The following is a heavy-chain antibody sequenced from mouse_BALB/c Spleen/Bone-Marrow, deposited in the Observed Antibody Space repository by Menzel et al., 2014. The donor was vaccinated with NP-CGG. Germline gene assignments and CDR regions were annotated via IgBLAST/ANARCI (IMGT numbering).Heavy chain of an antibody. CDR2: IYPGDFNT. CDR3: ARKSQRAYDSMNY. Sequence: VQLQQSGPELVKPGASVMISCKASGYTFTSYYIHRVKQRPGQGLGWIGWIYPGDFNTKYNEKFKGKATLTADKSSSTAYMQLSSLTSEDSAVYFCARKSQRAYDSMNYWGPGTSVTVSS. V-gene: IGHV1S56*01. CDR1: GYTFTSYY. D-gene: IGHD2-4*01. J-gene: IGHJ4*01.